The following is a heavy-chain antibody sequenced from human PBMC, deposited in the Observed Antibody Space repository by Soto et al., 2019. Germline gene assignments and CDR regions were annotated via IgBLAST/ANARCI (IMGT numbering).Heavy chain of an antibody. CDR3: AVFGPKWIQPIIDY. V-gene: IGHV3-21*01. CDR2: ISSSSSYI. J-gene: IGHJ4*02. CDR1: GFTFSSYS. Sequence: PGGSLRLSCAASGFTFSSYSMNWVRQAPGKGLEWVSSISSSSSYIYYADSVKGRFTISRDNAKNSLYLQMNSLRAEDTAVYYCAVFGPKWIQPIIDYWGQGTLVTVSS. D-gene: IGHD5-18*01.